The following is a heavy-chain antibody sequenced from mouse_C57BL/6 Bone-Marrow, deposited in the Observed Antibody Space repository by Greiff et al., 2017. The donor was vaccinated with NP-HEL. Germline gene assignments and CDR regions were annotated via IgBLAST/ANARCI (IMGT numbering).Heavy chain of an antibody. CDR1: GFTFSDYG. CDR2: ISSGSSTI. Sequence: EVMLVESGGGLVKPGGSLKLSCAASGFTFSDYGMHWVRQAPEKGLEWVAYISSGSSTIYYADTVKGRFTISRDNAKNTLFLQMTSLRSEDTAMYYCARPYDGYYVRYGMDYWGQGTSVTVSS. J-gene: IGHJ4*01. D-gene: IGHD2-3*01. CDR3: ARPYDGYYVRYGMDY. V-gene: IGHV5-17*01.